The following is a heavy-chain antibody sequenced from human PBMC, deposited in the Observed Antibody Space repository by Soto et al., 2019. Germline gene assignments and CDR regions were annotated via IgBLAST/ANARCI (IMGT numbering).Heavy chain of an antibody. J-gene: IGHJ4*02. CDR2: VSYDGSTN. CDR3: ARGGYSGYALDY. Sequence: GASLRLSCAASGFFFSTYSMHSVRPAPGKGLEWVAMVSYDGSTNSYADSVKGRFTIFRANSNNTMYMQMNSLRFEDAAVYYCARGGYSGYALDYWVQGTPVTVSS. V-gene: IGHV3-30-3*01. D-gene: IGHD5-12*01. CDR1: GFFFSTYS.